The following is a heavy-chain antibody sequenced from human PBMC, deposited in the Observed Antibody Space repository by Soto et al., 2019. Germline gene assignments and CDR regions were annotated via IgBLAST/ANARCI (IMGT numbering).Heavy chain of an antibody. J-gene: IGHJ4*02. D-gene: IGHD4-4*01. CDR2: ISGSGGST. CDR1: GCTCSSYA. Sequence: GGSLRLSCASSGCTCSSYAMSWVRQAPGKGLEWVSAISGSGGSTYYADSVKGRFTISRDNSKNTLYLQMNSLRAEDTAVYYCAKWDYSNYVGNYWGQGTLVTVSS. V-gene: IGHV3-23*01. CDR3: AKWDYSNYVGNY.